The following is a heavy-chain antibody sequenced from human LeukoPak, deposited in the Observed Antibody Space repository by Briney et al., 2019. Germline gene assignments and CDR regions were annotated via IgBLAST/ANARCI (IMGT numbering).Heavy chain of an antibody. CDR3: AKDIAYYSSD. Sequence: GGSLRLSCAASGFTFSSYGMSWARQAPGKGLEWVSGISGSGGTTYYAESVKGRFTISRDNSKNMMYLQMNSLRAEDTAVYYCAKDIAYYSSDWGQGTLVTVSS. V-gene: IGHV3-23*01. D-gene: IGHD3-10*01. CDR1: GFTFSSYG. J-gene: IGHJ4*02. CDR2: ISGSGGTT.